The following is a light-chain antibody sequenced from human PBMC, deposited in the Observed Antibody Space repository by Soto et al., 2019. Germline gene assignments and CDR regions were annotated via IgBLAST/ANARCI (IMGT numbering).Light chain of an antibody. CDR1: QSVLSSSNNKNF. J-gene: IGKJ4*01. Sequence: DIVMTQPPDSLAVSLGERATINCKSSQSVLSSSNNKNFLAWYQQKLGQPPALLIYWASTREFGVPDRFSGSGSGTDFTLTISSLQAEDVAVYYCQQYYSNPLTFGGGTKVDIK. CDR3: QQYYSNPLT. CDR2: WAS. V-gene: IGKV4-1*01.